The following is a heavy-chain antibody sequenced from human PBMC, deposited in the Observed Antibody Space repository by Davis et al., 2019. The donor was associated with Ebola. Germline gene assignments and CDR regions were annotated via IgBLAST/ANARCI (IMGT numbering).Heavy chain of an antibody. CDR3: ARDGDDCSGGSCYSMIVVVITFGMDV. V-gene: IGHV3-21*01. CDR1: GFTFSSYS. Sequence: PGGSLRLSCAASGFTFSSYSMNWVRQAPGKGLEWVSSISSSSSYIYYADSVKGRFTISRDNAKNSLYLQMNSLRAEDTAVYYCARDGDDCSGGSCYSMIVVVITFGMDVWGQGTTVTVSS. CDR2: ISSSSSYI. D-gene: IGHD3-22*01. J-gene: IGHJ6*02.